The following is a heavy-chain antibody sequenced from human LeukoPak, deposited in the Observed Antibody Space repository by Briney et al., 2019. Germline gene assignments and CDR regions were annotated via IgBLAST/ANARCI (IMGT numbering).Heavy chain of an antibody. CDR1: GFIFSDNY. J-gene: IGHJ4*02. D-gene: IGHD2-21*02. Sequence: GGSLRLSCVASGFIFSDNYMSWLRQAPGKEPQWVSIIYPDGRAFYADSVKGRFTISRDNSRNTLYLQMNSLRADDTALYYCARGRLPNGADNWGQGTLVTASS. CDR2: IYPDGRA. CDR3: ARGRLPNGADN. V-gene: IGHV3-53*01.